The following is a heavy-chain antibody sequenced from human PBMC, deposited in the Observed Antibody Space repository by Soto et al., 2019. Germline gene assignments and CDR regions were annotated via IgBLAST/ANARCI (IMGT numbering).Heavy chain of an antibody. J-gene: IGHJ4*02. CDR1: GFSLSTSGVG. V-gene: IGHV2-5*02. CDR3: ASSSYYGSGSLEY. D-gene: IGHD3-10*01. Sequence: QITLKESGPTLVKPTQTLTLTCTFSGFSLSTSGVGVGWIRQTPGKALEWLALIYWDYDKRYSSSLKSRLTITKNTTENQVVLIMTDMDAVVTATYYCASSSYYGSGSLEYGGQGTLVTVSS. CDR2: IYWDYDK.